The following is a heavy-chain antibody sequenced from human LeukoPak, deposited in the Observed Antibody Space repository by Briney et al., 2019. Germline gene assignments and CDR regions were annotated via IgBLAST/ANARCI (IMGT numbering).Heavy chain of an antibody. D-gene: IGHD3-9*01. J-gene: IGHJ4*01. CDR2: ISSSGSTI. CDR3: AKVYLRYFDWLSDDDY. CDR1: GFTFSSYE. Sequence: HPGGSPRLSCAASGFTFSSYEMNWVRQAPGKGLEWVSYISSSGSTIYYADSVKGRFTISRDNSKNTLYLQMNSLRAEDTAVYYCAKVYLRYFDWLSDDDYWGQGTLVTVSS. V-gene: IGHV3-48*03.